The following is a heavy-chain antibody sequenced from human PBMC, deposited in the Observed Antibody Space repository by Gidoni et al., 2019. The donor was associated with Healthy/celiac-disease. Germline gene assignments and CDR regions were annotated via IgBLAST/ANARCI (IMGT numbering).Heavy chain of an antibody. V-gene: IGHV3-7*03. J-gene: IGHJ4*02. CDR2: IKQDGSEK. Sequence: EVQLVESGGGLVQPGGSLRLSCAAPGFTFSSYWMSWVRQAPGKGLEWVANIKQDGSEKYYVDSVKGRFTISRDNAKNSLYLQMNSLRAEDTAVYYCARAGSGYYYDSSGYPEDYWGQGTLVTVSS. CDR3: ARAGSGYYYDSSGYPEDY. CDR1: GFTFSSYW. D-gene: IGHD3-22*01.